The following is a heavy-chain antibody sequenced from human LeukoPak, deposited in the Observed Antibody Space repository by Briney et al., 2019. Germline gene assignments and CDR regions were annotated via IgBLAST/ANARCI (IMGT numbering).Heavy chain of an antibody. V-gene: IGHV3-23*01. CDR3: AKKVPANWGSYFDY. CDR2: ISGSGDST. CDR1: GFTFSSYA. D-gene: IGHD7-27*01. J-gene: IGHJ4*02. Sequence: GGSLRLSCAASGFTFSSYAMSWVRQAPGKGLEWVSAISGSGDSTYSTDSVKGRFTISRDNSKNTLYLQMNSLRAEDTTVYYCAKKVPANWGSYFDYWGQGTLVTVSS.